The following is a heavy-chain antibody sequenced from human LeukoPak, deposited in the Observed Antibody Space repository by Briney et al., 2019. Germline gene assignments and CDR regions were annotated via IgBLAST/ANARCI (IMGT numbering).Heavy chain of an antibody. Sequence: PSETLSLTCTVSGGSISSSSYYWGWIRLPPGKGLEWIGSIYYSGSTYYNPSLKSRVTISVDTSKNQFSLKLSSVTAADTAVYYCARLSILREYYFDYWGQGTLVTVSS. D-gene: IGHD2-21*01. CDR2: IYYSGST. V-gene: IGHV4-39*01. J-gene: IGHJ4*02. CDR3: ARLSILREYYFDY. CDR1: GGSISSSSYY.